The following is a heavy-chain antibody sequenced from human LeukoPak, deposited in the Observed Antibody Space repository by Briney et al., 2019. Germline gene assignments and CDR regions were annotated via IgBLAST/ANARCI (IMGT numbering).Heavy chain of an antibody. CDR3: ARRGRYGSGSYCFDY. Sequence: GGSLRLSCAASGFTFSSYWMSWVRQAPGKGLEWVANIKQDGGEKYYVDSVKGRFTISRDNAKNSLYLQMNGLGAEDTAVYYCARRGRYGSGSYCFDYWGQGTLVTVSS. V-gene: IGHV3-7*01. CDR2: IKQDGGEK. CDR1: GFTFSSYW. D-gene: IGHD3-10*01. J-gene: IGHJ4*02.